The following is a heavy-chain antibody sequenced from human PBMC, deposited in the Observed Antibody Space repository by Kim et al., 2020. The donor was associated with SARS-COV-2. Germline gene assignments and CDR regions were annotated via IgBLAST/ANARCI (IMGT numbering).Heavy chain of an antibody. CDR2: ISAYNGNT. CDR3: AGVPATWQWLVHTYYYYYGMDV. V-gene: IGHV1-18*01. D-gene: IGHD6-19*01. CDR1: GYTFTSYG. Sequence: ASVKVSCKASGYTFTSYGISWVRQAPGQGLEWMGWISAYNGNTNYAQKLQGRVTMTTDTSTSTAYMELRSLRSDDTAVYYCAGVPATWQWLVHTYYYYYGMDVWGQGTTVTVS. J-gene: IGHJ6*02.